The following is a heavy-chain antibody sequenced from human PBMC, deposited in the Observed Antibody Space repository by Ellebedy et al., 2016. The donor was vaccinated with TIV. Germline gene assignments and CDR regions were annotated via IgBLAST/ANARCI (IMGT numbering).Heavy chain of an antibody. D-gene: IGHD2-15*01. Sequence: GGSLRLSXAASGFTFSSYAMSWVRQAPGKGLEWVSAISGSGGSTYYADSVKGRFTISRDNSKNTLYLQMNSLRAEDTAVYYCAKGDFFVGDGQWVILRDYYYVMDVWGQGTTVTVSS. V-gene: IGHV3-23*01. J-gene: IGHJ6*02. CDR1: GFTFSSYA. CDR3: AKGDFFVGDGQWVILRDYYYVMDV. CDR2: ISGSGGST.